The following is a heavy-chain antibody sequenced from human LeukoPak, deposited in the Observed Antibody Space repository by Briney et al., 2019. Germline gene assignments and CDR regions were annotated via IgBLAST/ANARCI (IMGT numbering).Heavy chain of an antibody. J-gene: IGHJ4*02. CDR3: ARVTNGDSGYGYFDY. CDR1: GYTFTGYY. CDR2: INPNSGGT. V-gene: IGHV1-2*02. Sequence: GASVKVSCKASGYTFTGYYMHWVRQAPGQGLEWMGWINPNSGGTNYAQKFQGRVTMTRDTSISTAYMELRSLRSDDTAVYYCARVTNGDSGYGYFDYWGQGTLVTVSS. D-gene: IGHD5-12*01.